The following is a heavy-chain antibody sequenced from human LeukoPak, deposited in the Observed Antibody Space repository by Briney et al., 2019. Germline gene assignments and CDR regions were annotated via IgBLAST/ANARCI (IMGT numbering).Heavy chain of an antibody. CDR1: GGSITSTTYY. Sequence: PSETLSLTCTVSGGSITSTTYYWGWIRQPPGKGLEWIGYLFYSGSTYYNQSLKSRVTITVDTSKNQFSLKLSSVTATDTAVYYCARQAISGYDPPPFDSWGQGTLVTVSS. V-gene: IGHV4-39*01. CDR2: LFYSGST. J-gene: IGHJ4*02. D-gene: IGHD5-12*01. CDR3: ARQAISGYDPPPFDS.